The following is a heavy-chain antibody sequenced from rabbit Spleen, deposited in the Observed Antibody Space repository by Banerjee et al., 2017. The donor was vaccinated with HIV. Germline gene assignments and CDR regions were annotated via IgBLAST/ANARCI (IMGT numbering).Heavy chain of an antibody. Sequence: QSLEESGGGLVQPEGSLALTCKASGFTISSSYYMCWVRQAPGKGLEWIGCIDTSSGNTAYATWAKGRFTISKTSSTTVTLQMTSLTAADTATYFCARDTGSGDYIDVYFDLWGQGTLVTVS. CDR2: IDTSSGNT. J-gene: IGHJ4*01. V-gene: IGHV1S40*01. CDR3: ARDTGSGDYIDVYFDL. D-gene: IGHD1-1*01. CDR1: GFTISSSYY.